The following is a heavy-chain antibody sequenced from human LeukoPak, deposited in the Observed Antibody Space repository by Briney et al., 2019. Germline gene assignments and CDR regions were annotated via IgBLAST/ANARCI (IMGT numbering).Heavy chain of an antibody. CDR2: ISSSSSYI. D-gene: IGHD3-22*01. CDR3: ARTYYDSSGYYGGYYFDY. CDR1: GFTFSSYS. Sequence: KPGGSLRLSCAASGFTFSSYSMNWVRQAPGKGLEWVSSISSSSSYIYYADSVKGRFTISRDNAKNSLYLQMNSLRAEDTAVYYCARTYYDSSGYYGGYYFDYWGQGTLVTVSS. V-gene: IGHV3-21*01. J-gene: IGHJ4*02.